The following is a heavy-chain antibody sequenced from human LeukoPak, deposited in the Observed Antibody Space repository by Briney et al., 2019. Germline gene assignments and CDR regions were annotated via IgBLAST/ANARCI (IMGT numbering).Heavy chain of an antibody. CDR3: ARHPGKVTNDWYFDL. Sequence: ASVKVSCKASGYTFTGYYMHWVRQAPGQGLEWMGWINPNSGDTNYAQQFQGRVTMTRDTSITTAYMELSRLSSDDTAVYYCARHPGKVTNDWYFDLWGRGTLVTVSS. CDR2: INPNSGDT. CDR1: GYTFTGYY. J-gene: IGHJ2*01. D-gene: IGHD4-23*01. V-gene: IGHV1-2*02.